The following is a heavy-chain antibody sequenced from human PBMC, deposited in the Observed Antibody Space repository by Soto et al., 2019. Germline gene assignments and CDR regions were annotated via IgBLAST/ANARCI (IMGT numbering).Heavy chain of an antibody. CDR1: GGSFSGYY. Sequence: LSLTCAVYGGSFSGYYWSWSRQPPGKGLEWIGEINHSGSTNYNPSLKSRVTISVDTSKNQFSLKLSSVTAADTAVYYCARGRLLNTYLRVAYNWFDPWGQGTLVTVSS. J-gene: IGHJ5*02. CDR3: ARGRLLNTYLRVAYNWFDP. CDR2: INHSGST. V-gene: IGHV4-34*01. D-gene: IGHD3-16*01.